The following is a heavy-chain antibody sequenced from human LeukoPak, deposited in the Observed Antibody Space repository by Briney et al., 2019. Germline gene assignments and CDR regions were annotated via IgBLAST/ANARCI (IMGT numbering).Heavy chain of an antibody. D-gene: IGHD3-10*01. CDR2: IYYSGST. Sequence: SQTLSLTCTVSGGSISSGGYYWSWIRQHPGKGLEWIGYIYYSGSTYYNPSLKSRVTISVDTSKNQFSLKLSSVTAADTAVYYWASGPMVRGEPYYYYGMDVWGQGTTVTVSS. CDR3: ASGPMVRGEPYYYYGMDV. V-gene: IGHV4-31*03. J-gene: IGHJ6*02. CDR1: GGSISSGGYY.